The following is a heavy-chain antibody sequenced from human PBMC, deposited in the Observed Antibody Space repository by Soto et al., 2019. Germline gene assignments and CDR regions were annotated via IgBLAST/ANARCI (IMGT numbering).Heavy chain of an antibody. J-gene: IGHJ3*02. D-gene: IGHD4-17*01. CDR2: FDPEDGET. CDR1: GYTLTELS. CDR3: ATAYGDYPNGSFDI. V-gene: IGHV1-24*01. Sequence: ASVKVSCKVSGYTLTELSMHWVRQAPGKGLEWMGGFDPEDGETIYAQKFQGRVTMTEDTSTDTAYMELISLRSEDTAVYYCATAYGDYPNGSFDIWGQGTMVTVSS.